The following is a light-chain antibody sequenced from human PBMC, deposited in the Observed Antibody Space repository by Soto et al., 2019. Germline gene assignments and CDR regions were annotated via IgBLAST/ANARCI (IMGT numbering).Light chain of an antibody. V-gene: IGKV1-5*03. J-gene: IGKJ5*01. CDR3: QQYNDYQYT. Sequence: DIQMTHSPSTLSASVGDRVTITCRSSQSVDTWLAWFQQKPGKAPKVLIYKATNVQTGVPSRFRGSGSGTEFSLTISSLQPEDFAIYYCQQYNDYQYTFGQGTRLEIK. CDR1: QSVDTW. CDR2: KAT.